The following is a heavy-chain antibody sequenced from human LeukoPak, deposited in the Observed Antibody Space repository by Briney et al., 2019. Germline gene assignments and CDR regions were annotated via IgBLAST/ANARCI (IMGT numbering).Heavy chain of an antibody. V-gene: IGHV5-51*01. CDR3: ARHRRYCSSTSCYSNWFDP. CDR1: GYSFTSYW. J-gene: IGHJ5*02. D-gene: IGHD2-2*01. CDR2: IYPGDSDT. Sequence: GESLKISCKGSGYSFTSYWIGWVRQMPGKGLEWMGIIYPGDSDTRYSPSLQGQVTISADKSISTAYLQWSSLKASDTAMYYCARHRRYCSSTSCYSNWFDPWGQGTLVTVSS.